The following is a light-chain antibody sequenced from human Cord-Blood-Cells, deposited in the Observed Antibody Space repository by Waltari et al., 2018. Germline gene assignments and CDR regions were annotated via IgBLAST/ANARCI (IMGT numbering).Light chain of an antibody. Sequence: EIQLTESPSFLSASVGDRVTITCRASQGIRSYLALYQQKPGKAPKLLIYAASTLQSGVPSRFSGSGSGTGFTRTVSSLQPEDFATYYCQQLNSYPRFTFGPGTKVDIK. CDR3: QQLNSYPRFT. J-gene: IGKJ3*01. CDR2: AAS. V-gene: IGKV1-9*01. CDR1: QGIRSY.